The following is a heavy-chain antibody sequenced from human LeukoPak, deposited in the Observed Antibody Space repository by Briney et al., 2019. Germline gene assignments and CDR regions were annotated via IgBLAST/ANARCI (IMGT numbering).Heavy chain of an antibody. D-gene: IGHD2-15*01. CDR1: GFTVSSNY. V-gene: IGHV3-66*01. CDR2: IYSGGST. Sequence: GGSLRLSCAASGFTVSSNYMSWVRQAPGKGLEWVSVIYSGGSTYYAGSVKGRFTISRDNSKNTLYLQMNSLRAEDTAVYYCASDSYSPEYFQHWGQGTLVTVSS. CDR3: ASDSYSPEYFQH. J-gene: IGHJ1*01.